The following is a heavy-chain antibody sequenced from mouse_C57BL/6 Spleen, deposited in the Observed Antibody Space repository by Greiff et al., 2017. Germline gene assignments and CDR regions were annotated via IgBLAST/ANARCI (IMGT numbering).Heavy chain of an antibody. D-gene: IGHD1-2*01. Sequence: QVQLQQPGAELVRPGSSVKLSCKASGYTFTSYWMDWVKQRPGQGLEWIGNIYPSDSETHYNQKFKDKATLTVDKSSSTAYMQLSSLTSEDSAVYYCARVILRRAMDYWGQGTSVTVSS. CDR2: IYPSDSET. V-gene: IGHV1-61*01. CDR3: ARVILRRAMDY. J-gene: IGHJ4*01. CDR1: GYTFTSYW.